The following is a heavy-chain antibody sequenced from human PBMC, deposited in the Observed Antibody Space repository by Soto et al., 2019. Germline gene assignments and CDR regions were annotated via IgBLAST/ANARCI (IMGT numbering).Heavy chain of an antibody. J-gene: IGHJ4*02. V-gene: IGHV3-53*01. D-gene: IGHD2-2*01. CDR2: IYSSGST. Sequence: PGGSLRLSCTASGFIVSRNYMGWVRQAPGKGLQWVSMIYSSGSTYYADSVKGRFAISRDSSKNTLYLQMNGLRAEDTAVYYCARGGTNSRHFDYWGQGTLVTVSS. CDR1: GFIVSRNY. CDR3: ARGGTNSRHFDY.